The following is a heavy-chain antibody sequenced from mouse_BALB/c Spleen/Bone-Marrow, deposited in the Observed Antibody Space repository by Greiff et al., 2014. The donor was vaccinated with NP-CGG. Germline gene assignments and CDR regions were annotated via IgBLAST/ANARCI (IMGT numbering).Heavy chain of an antibody. CDR3: TRKKYGNYLFDY. J-gene: IGHJ2*01. Sequence: VQLKESGPELVKPGASVKISCKTSGYTFTEYTMHWMKQSHGRSLEWIGGVNPYNDVTTYNQKFKGKATLTVDKSSSTAYMELRSLTSEDSAVYYFTRKKYGNYLFDYWGQGTTLTVSS. V-gene: IGHV1-18*01. D-gene: IGHD2-10*02. CDR1: GYTFTEYT. CDR2: VNPYNDVT.